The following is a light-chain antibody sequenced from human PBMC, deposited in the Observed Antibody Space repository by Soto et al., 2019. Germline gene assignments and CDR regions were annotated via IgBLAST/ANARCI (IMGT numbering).Light chain of an antibody. CDR1: QNVYNN. Sequence: EIVMTQSPATLSVSPGEGATLSCKASQNVYNNLAWYQQRPGQPPRLLIYDASTRATGISARFSGSGYGTEFTLTISSLQCEDFAVYFCQQCRNWPLTFGGGTKV. J-gene: IGKJ4*01. CDR2: DAS. CDR3: QQCRNWPLT. V-gene: IGKV3-15*01.